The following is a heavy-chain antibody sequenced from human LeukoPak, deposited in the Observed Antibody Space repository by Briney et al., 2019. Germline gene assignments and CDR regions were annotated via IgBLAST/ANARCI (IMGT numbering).Heavy chain of an antibody. J-gene: IGHJ2*01. CDR1: GYTFNAYY. D-gene: IGHD2-8*02. CDR3: AILRLSTGLWWFFDL. V-gene: IGHV1-2*02. CDR2: INPNSGDT. Sequence: ASMKVSCKASGYTFNAYYLRWVRQAPGQGLEWMGWINPNSGDTKYAQKFQGRVTMTGDTSISTAYMELSRLRFDDTAVYYCAILRLSTGLWWFFDLWGRGTLVTVSS.